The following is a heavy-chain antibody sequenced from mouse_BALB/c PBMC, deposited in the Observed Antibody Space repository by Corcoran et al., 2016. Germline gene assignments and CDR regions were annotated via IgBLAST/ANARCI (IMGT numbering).Heavy chain of an antibody. J-gene: IGHJ2*01. CDR1: GYTFTDYY. D-gene: IGHD1-1*01. CDR3: ARYETTVVDTDY. Sequence: EVQLQQSGPELVKPGASVKMSCKASGYTFTDYYMKWVKQSHGKSLAWIGDINPNNGGTSYNQKFKGKATLTVDKSSSTAYMQLNSLTSEDSAVYYCARYETTVVDTDYWGQGTTLTVSS. V-gene: IGHV1-26*01. CDR2: INPNNGGT.